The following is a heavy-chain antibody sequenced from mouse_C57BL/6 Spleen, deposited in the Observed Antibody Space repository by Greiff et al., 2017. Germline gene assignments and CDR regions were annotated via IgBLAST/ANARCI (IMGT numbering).Heavy chain of an antibody. CDR3: ARLRSNYVYCDY. J-gene: IGHJ2*01. CDR2: ISNGGGST. CDR1: GFTFSDYY. Sequence: EVLLVESGGGLVQPGGSLKLSCAASGFTFSDYYMYWVRQTPEKRLEWVAYISNGGGSTYYPDTVKGRFTISRDNAKNTLYLQMSRLKTEDTAMYYCARLRSNYVYCDYWGQGTTLTVSS. V-gene: IGHV5-12*01. D-gene: IGHD2-5*01.